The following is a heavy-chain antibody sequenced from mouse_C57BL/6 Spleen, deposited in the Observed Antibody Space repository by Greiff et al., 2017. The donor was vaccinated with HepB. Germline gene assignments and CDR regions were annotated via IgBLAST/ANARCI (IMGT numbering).Heavy chain of an antibody. Sequence: QVQLQQPGAELVMPGASVKLSCKASGYTFTSYWMHWVKQRPGQGLEWIGEIDPSDSYTNYNQKFKGKSTLTVDKSSSTAYMQLSSLTSEDSAVYYCASLGRGFGDWGQGTLVTVSA. V-gene: IGHV1-69*01. D-gene: IGHD4-1*01. J-gene: IGHJ3*02. CDR1: GYTFTSYW. CDR2: IDPSDSYT. CDR3: ASLGRGFGD.